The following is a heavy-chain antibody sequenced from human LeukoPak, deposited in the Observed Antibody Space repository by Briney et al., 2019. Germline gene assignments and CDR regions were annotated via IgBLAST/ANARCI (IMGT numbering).Heavy chain of an antibody. CDR2: IYTSGTT. D-gene: IGHD6-19*01. CDR3: ARSLRIALPDSYYYYMDV. J-gene: IGHJ6*03. V-gene: IGHV4-4*07. Sequence: SETLTLTCTVSGGSINSYYWSWIRQPAGKGLEWIGRIYTSGTTSYNPSLKSRLTISVGNSKNQFSLKLHSGTAAVAAVYYCARSLRIALPDSYYYYMDVWGRGTTVTVSS. CDR1: GGSINSYY.